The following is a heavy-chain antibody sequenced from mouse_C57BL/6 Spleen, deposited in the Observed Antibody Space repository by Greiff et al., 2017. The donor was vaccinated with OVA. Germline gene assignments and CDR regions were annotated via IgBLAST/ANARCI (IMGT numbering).Heavy chain of an antibody. V-gene: IGHV2-6-1*01. CDR3: ARHSGSSYYFDY. Sequence: QVQLQQSGPGLVAPSQSLSITCTVSGFSLTSYGVHWVRQPPGKGLEWLVVIWSAGSTTYNSALKSRLSISKDNSKSQVFLKMNSLQTDDTAMYYCARHSGSSYYFDYWGQGTTLTVSS. CDR2: IWSAGST. D-gene: IGHD1-1*01. CDR1: GFSLTSYG. J-gene: IGHJ2*01.